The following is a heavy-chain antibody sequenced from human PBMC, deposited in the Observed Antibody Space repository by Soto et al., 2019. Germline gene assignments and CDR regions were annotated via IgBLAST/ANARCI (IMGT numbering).Heavy chain of an antibody. CDR2: ISANSGNT. V-gene: IGHV1-18*01. Sequence: ASVKVSCKASGYTFTTYSISWVRQAPGQGLEWMGSISANSGNTNYAQKFQGRVTMTTDTSTSTAYMELRSLRSDDTAMYYCARGVGYCSTTTCFAVGWFDPWG. CDR1: GYTFTTYS. D-gene: IGHD2-2*01. CDR3: ARGVGYCSTTTCFAVGWFDP. J-gene: IGHJ5*02.